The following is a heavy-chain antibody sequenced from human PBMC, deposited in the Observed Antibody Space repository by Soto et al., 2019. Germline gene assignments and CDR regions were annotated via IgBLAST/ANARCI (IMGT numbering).Heavy chain of an antibody. CDR2: IYHSGST. V-gene: IGHV4-30-2*01. Sequence: TLSLTCAVSGGSISSGGYSWSWIRQPPGEGLEWIGYIYHSGSTYYNPSLKSRVTISVDRSKNQFSLKLSSVTAADTAVYYCARTPDIWGQGTMVTVSS. J-gene: IGHJ3*02. CDR1: GGSISSGGYS. CDR3: ARTPDI.